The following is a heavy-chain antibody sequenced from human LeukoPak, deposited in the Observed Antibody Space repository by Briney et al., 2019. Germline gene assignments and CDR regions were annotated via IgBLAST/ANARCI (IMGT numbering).Heavy chain of an antibody. V-gene: IGHV1-69*13. CDR2: IIPIFGTA. Sequence: GASVKVSCKASGGTFSSYAISWVRQAPGQGLEWMGGIIPIFGTANYAQKFQGRVTITADESTSTAYMELSSLRSEDTAVYYCATNRNQPDAFDIRGQGTMVTVSS. CDR3: ATNRNQPDAFDI. D-gene: IGHD1-14*01. J-gene: IGHJ3*02. CDR1: GGTFSSYA.